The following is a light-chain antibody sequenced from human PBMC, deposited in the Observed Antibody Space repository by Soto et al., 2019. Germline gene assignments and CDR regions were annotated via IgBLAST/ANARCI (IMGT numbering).Light chain of an antibody. CDR3: QQYESTPPT. CDR2: WAS. V-gene: IGKV4-1*01. Sequence: DIVMTQSPDSLAVSLGERATINCKSSQSVLYSSNNKNYLAWYQQRPGQPPKLLIYWASTRESGVPDRFSGAGSRTDFPLTITSLQAEDGAVYYCQQYESTPPTFGQGTKLEIK. J-gene: IGKJ2*01. CDR1: QSVLYSSNNKNY.